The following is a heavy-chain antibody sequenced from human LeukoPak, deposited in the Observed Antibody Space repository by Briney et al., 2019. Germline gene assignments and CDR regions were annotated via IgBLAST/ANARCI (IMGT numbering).Heavy chain of an antibody. V-gene: IGHV3-30-3*01. CDR2: ISYDGSNK. CDR3: ARDSDMSPPDY. J-gene: IGHJ4*02. Sequence: GGSLRLSCAASGFTFSSYAMHWVRQAPGKGLEWVAVISYDGSNKYYADSVKGRFTISRDNSKNTLYLQMNSLRAEDTGVYYCARDSDMSPPDYWGQGTLVTVSS. CDR1: GFTFSSYA. D-gene: IGHD2-15*01.